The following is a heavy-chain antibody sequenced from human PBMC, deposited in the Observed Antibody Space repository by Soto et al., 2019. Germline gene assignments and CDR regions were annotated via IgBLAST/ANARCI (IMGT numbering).Heavy chain of an antibody. J-gene: IGHJ6*02. V-gene: IGHV3-21*01. Sequence: GGSLRLSCAASGFTFSSYSMNWVRQAPGKGLEWVSSISSSSSYIYYADSVKGRFTISRDNAKNSLYLQMNSLRAGDTAVYYCARTLFRSYGMDVWGQGTTVTVSS. CDR2: ISSSSSYI. CDR3: ARTLFRSYGMDV. CDR1: GFTFSSYS.